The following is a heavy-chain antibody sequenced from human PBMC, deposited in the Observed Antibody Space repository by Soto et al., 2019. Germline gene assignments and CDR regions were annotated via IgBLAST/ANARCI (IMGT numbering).Heavy chain of an antibody. CDR3: ARLPAVPGASVYYFDY. V-gene: IGHV4-39*01. Sequence: QLQLQESGPGLVKPSETLSLTCTVSGGSISSSSYSWAWIRQPPGKGLEWIASISYTGSSSYDASLKSRVIISVDTSMNQFSLKLSSVAAADTAVYYCARLPAVPGASVYYFDYWGHGTLVTVSS. CDR1: GGSISSSSYS. D-gene: IGHD6-13*01. J-gene: IGHJ4*01. CDR2: ISYTGSS.